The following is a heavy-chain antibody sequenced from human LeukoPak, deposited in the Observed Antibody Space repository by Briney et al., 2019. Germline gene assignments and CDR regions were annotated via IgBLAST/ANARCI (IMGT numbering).Heavy chain of an antibody. D-gene: IGHD1-26*01. CDR1: GFTFYTYG. V-gene: IGHV3-64*01. CDR3: ARGAQLTDY. J-gene: IGHJ4*02. CDR2: IGPDGGTT. Sequence: GSLRLSCAASGFTFYTYGMHWVRQAPGKGLEYVSGIGPDGGTTYYANSVKGRFTISRDNSKYMLYLQMGSLTADDMAVYYCARGAQLTDYWGQGTQVTVSS.